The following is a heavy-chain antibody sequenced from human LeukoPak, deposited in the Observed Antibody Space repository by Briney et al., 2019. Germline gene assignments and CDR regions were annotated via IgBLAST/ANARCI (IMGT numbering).Heavy chain of an antibody. J-gene: IGHJ4*02. D-gene: IGHD3-22*01. CDR3: ARRLLDYYDSSGYTPIDY. CDR1: GGSISSSSYY. V-gene: IGHV4-39*01. CDR2: IYYSGST. Sequence: SETLSLTCTVSGGSISSSSYYWGWIRQPPGKGLEWIGSIYYSGSTYYNPSLKSRVTISVDTSKNQFSLKLSSVTAADTAVYYCARRLLDYYDSSGYTPIDYWGKGTLVTVS.